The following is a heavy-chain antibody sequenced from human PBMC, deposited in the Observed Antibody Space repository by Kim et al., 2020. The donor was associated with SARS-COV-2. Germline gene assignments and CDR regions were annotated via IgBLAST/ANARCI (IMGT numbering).Heavy chain of an antibody. D-gene: IGHD3-9*01. CDR1: GYSFTSYW. J-gene: IGHJ4*02. V-gene: IGHV5-51*01. CDR2: IYPGDSDP. Sequence: GESLKISCKGSGYSFTSYWIGWVRQMPGKGLEWMGIIYPGDSDPRYSPSFQGQVTISADKSISTAYLQWSSLKASDTAIYYCATSFRYFDWSIFDYWGQGTLVTVSS. CDR3: ATSFRYFDWSIFDY.